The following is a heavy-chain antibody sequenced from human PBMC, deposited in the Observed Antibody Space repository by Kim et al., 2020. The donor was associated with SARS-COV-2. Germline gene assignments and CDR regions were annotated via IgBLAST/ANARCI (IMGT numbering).Heavy chain of an antibody. CDR1: GASISSYY. CDR3: AREGSSGWYFDS. CDR2: IYTSGST. D-gene: IGHD6-19*01. Sequence: SETLSLTCTVSGASISSYYWSWIRQPAGKGLEWIGHIYTSGSTNYNPSLKSRVTLSADTSKNQFSLKLSSVTAADTAVYYCAREGSSGWYFDSWGQGTPVTVSS. J-gene: IGHJ4*02. V-gene: IGHV4-4*07.